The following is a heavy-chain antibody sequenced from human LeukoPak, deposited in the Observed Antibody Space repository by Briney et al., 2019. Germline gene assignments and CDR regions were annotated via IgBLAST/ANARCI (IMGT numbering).Heavy chain of an antibody. V-gene: IGHV1-18*01. D-gene: IGHD2-2*01. Sequence: ASVKVSCKASGYTFTSYGISWVRQAPGQGLEWMGWISAYNGNTNYAQKLQGRVTMTTDTSTSTAYMELRSLRSDDTAVYYCARPAGYCSSTSCSHDAFDIWGQGTMVTASS. CDR3: ARPAGYCSSTSCSHDAFDI. J-gene: IGHJ3*02. CDR2: ISAYNGNT. CDR1: GYTFTSYG.